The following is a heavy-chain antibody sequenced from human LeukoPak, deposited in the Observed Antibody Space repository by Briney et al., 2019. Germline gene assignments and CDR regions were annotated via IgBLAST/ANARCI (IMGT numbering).Heavy chain of an antibody. J-gene: IGHJ5*02. V-gene: IGHV3-7*01. CDR2: IKQDGSEK. CDR3: ARFAVVVPAGHNWFDP. CDR1: GFTFSSYW. D-gene: IGHD2-2*01. Sequence: GGSLRLSCAASGFTFSSYWMSWVRQAPGKGLEWVANIKQDGSEKYYVDSVKGRFTISRDNAKNSLYLQMNSLRAEDTAVYYCARFAVVVPAGHNWFDPWGQGTLVTVSS.